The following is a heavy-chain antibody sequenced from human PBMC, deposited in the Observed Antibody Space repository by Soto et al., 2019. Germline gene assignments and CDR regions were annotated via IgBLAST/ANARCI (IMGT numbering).Heavy chain of an antibody. V-gene: IGHV4-59*01. CDR2: IYYSGST. D-gene: IGHD5-18*01. Sequence: QVQLQESGPGLVKPSETLSLTCTVSGGSISIYYWSWIRQPPGKGLEWIGYIYYSGSTNYNPSLKRRVTISVDTSKNQFSLKLSSVTAADTAVYYCASGYSYGYDDPFDYWGQGTLVTVSS. CDR1: GGSISIYY. CDR3: ASGYSYGYDDPFDY. J-gene: IGHJ4*02.